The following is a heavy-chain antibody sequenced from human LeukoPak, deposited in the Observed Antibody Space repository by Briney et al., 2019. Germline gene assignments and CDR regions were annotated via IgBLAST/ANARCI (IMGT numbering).Heavy chain of an antibody. CDR2: IDASGTTI. CDR3: ARSVVYYGSGSYYMSDY. V-gene: IGHV3-48*03. CDR1: GFTFSTFE. Sequence: GGSLRLSCAASGFTFSTFEMNWVRQAPGKGLEWLSYIDASGTTIYYADSVKGRFTMSRDNAKNSLYLQMNSLRAEDTAVYYCARSVVYYGSGSYYMSDYWGQGTLVTVSS. J-gene: IGHJ4*02. D-gene: IGHD3-10*01.